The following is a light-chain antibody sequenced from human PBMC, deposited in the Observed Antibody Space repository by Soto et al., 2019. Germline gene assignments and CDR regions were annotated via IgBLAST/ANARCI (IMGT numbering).Light chain of an antibody. CDR2: DVS. Sequence: EIVLTQSPATLSLSPGERATLSCRASQSVSSDLAWYQQKPGQAPRLLIYDVSDRATGVPARFSGSGSGTDFTLTISSLEPEDYAIYYCQQRDSWPLTCGGGTKVEIK. J-gene: IGKJ4*01. CDR1: QSVSSD. CDR3: QQRDSWPLT. V-gene: IGKV3-11*01.